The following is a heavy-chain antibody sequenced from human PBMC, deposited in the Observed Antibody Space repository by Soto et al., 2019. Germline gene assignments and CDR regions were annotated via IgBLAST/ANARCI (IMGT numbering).Heavy chain of an antibody. CDR1: GNTFSNYA. Sequence: EVQLLESGGGLVPPGGFLRLSCEASGNTFSNYAMTWVRQAPGKGLEWVSAISGSGGSTYYAGSVKGRFTISRDNSKNKLFLHMTSLRAEDTAIYYCAKAPASSLTASRPFDEWGQGTLVTVSS. CDR2: ISGSGGST. CDR3: AKAPASSLTASRPFDE. J-gene: IGHJ4*02. V-gene: IGHV3-23*01. D-gene: IGHD5-18*01.